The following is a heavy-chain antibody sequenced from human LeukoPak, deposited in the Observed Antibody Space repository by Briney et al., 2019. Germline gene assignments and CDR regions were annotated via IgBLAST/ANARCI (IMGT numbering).Heavy chain of an antibody. CDR2: IYPGGSDT. J-gene: IGHJ4*02. CDR1: GYSFTTHW. D-gene: IGHD3-22*01. V-gene: IGHV5-51*01. Sequence: GESLKISCKASGYSFTTHWIGWVRQMPGKGLEWMGIIYPGGSDTRYSPSFQGHVTISADKSISTAYLQWSSLKASDTAMYYCSRLGYYYDSSGYYFVYWGQGTLVTVSS. CDR3: SRLGYYYDSSGYYFVY.